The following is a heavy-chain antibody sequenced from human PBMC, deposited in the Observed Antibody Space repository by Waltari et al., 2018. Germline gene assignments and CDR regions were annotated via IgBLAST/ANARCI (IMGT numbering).Heavy chain of an antibody. CDR2: IWYDGTKT. J-gene: IGHJ6*02. CDR1: GFPTISYA. Sequence: QMQLVESGGGVVQPGRSLRLSCATSGFPTISYAMHWVRQAPGKGLEWVAVIWYDGTKTYHADSVRGRFSISRDNFQSILYLQMDSLRAEDTAVYYCARVHGRVHYYGMDIWGQGTTVIVSS. D-gene: IGHD3-10*01. V-gene: IGHV3-33*01. CDR3: ARVHGRVHYYGMDI.